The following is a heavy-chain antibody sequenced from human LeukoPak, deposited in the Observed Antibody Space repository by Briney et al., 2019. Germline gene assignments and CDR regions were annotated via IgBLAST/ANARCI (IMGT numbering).Heavy chain of an antibody. V-gene: IGHV3-66*01. J-gene: IGHJ4*02. CDR3: ARGVFN. CDR2: IYSGGST. Sequence: GGSLRLSRAASGLTVSTNYMSWVRQAPGKGLEWVSLIYSGGSTYYADSVKGRFTISRDNSKNTLYLQMNSLRAEDTAVYYCARGVFNWGQGTLVTVSS. CDR1: GLTVSTNY.